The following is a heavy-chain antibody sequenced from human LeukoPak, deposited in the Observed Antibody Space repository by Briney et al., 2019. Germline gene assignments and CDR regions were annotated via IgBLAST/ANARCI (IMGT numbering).Heavy chain of an antibody. CDR1: GGSISSSSYY. Sequence: SETLSLTCTVSGGSISSSSYYWGWIRQPPGKGLEWIGEINHSGSTNYNPSLKSRVTISVDTSKNQFSLKLSSVTAADTAVYYCARTTEDCSSTSCYQYWFDPWGQGTLVTVSS. J-gene: IGHJ5*02. V-gene: IGHV4-39*07. CDR3: ARTTEDCSSTSCYQYWFDP. CDR2: INHSGST. D-gene: IGHD2-2*01.